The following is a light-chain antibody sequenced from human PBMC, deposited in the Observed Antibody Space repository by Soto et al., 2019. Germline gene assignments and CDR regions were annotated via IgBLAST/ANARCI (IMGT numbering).Light chain of an antibody. Sequence: DLQMTQSPPSLSASVGDSVTITCRASQTINGYLNWYQQRPGKAPRLLICAASSLQSGVPARFSGSGTGTDFTLTIRGLQSEDFATYYCQQSYSSPFTCGPGTKVDVK. CDR3: QQSYSSPFT. CDR2: AAS. V-gene: IGKV1-39*01. CDR1: QTINGY. J-gene: IGKJ3*01.